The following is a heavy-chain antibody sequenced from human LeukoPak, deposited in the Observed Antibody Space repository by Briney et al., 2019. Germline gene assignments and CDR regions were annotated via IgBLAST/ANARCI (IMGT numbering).Heavy chain of an antibody. D-gene: IGHD6-13*01. Sequence: ASVKASCKASGYTFTGYYMHWVRQAPGQGLEWMGWINPNSGGTNYAQKFQGRVTMTRDTSISTAYMELSRLRSDDTAVYYCARVNWQQLPQRGAFDIWGQGTMVTVSS. CDR3: ARVNWQQLPQRGAFDI. CDR1: GYTFTGYY. CDR2: INPNSGGT. V-gene: IGHV1-2*02. J-gene: IGHJ3*02.